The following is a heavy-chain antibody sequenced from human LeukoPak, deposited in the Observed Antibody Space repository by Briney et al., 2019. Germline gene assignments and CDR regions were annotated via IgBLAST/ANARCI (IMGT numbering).Heavy chain of an antibody. CDR3: ARGSASSGSTVFDY. J-gene: IGHJ4*02. Sequence: PSETLSLTCTVSGGSISSSNYYWGWIRQPPGKGLEWIGNAYYSGSTHYNPSLKSRVTISVDTSKNQFSLKLNSVTAADTAVYYCARGSASSGSTVFDYWGQGTLVTVSS. D-gene: IGHD6-19*01. CDR1: GGSISSSNYY. V-gene: IGHV4-39*07. CDR2: AYYSGST.